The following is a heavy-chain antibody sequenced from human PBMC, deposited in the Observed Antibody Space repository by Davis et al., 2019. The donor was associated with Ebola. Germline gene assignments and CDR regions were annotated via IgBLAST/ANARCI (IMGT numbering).Heavy chain of an antibody. CDR1: GFTFSSYA. CDR2: ISGSGGST. Sequence: PGGSLRLSCAASGFTFSSYAMSWVRQAPGKGLEWVSAISGSGGSTYYADSVKGRFTISRDNSKNTLYLQMNSLRAEDTAVYYCAKGPPRSGSSGWYYPYYYYGMDVWGQGTTVTVSS. V-gene: IGHV3-23*01. D-gene: IGHD6-19*01. CDR3: AKGPPRSGSSGWYYPYYYYGMDV. J-gene: IGHJ6*02.